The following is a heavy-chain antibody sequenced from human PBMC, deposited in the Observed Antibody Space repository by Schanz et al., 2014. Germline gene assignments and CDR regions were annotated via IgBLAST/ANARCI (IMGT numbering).Heavy chain of an antibody. V-gene: IGHV3-48*01. CDR2: IATSSNTR. Sequence: EVRLVESGGGLVQPGGSLRLSCEASGFDFNSYSMNWVRQVPGKGLEWLSYIATSSNTRHYADSVKGRVTISRDNAKNSVSLQMRRLRVEDTAVYYCASGVHVSSLQKGLQFWGRGTLVIVSS. CDR3: ASGVHVSSLQKGLQF. D-gene: IGHD3-10*01. J-gene: IGHJ1*01. CDR1: GFDFNSYS.